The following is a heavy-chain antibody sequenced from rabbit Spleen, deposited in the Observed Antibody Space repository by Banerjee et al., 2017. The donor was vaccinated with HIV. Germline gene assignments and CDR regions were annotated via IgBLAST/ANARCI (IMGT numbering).Heavy chain of an antibody. J-gene: IGHJ6*01. Sequence: QEQLVESGGGLVQPEGSLTLTCKASGFDFSRYGVSWVRQAPGKGLEWIGYIDPVFGATYYAPWANGRFTISSQNAQNTLYLQLNSLTVADTATYFCVRDTGSSFSSYGMDLRGPGTLVTVS. CDR1: GFDFSRYG. V-gene: IGHV1S47*01. D-gene: IGHD8-1*01. CDR3: VRDTGSSFSSYGMDL. CDR2: IDPVFGAT.